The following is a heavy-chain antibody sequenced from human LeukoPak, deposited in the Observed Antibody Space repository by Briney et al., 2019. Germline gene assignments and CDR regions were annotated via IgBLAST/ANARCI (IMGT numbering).Heavy chain of an antibody. V-gene: IGHV3-30*18. D-gene: IGHD5-24*01. J-gene: IGHJ4*02. CDR1: GFTFSSYD. Sequence: PGRSLRLSCAASGFTFSSYDMHWVRQAPGKGLAWVAVISYDGSNKYYADSVKGRFTIPRDNSTNTLYLQMNSLKPEDTAVYYCAKTGGAGSNDYWGQGTLVTVSS. CDR3: AKTGGAGSNDY. CDR2: ISYDGSNK.